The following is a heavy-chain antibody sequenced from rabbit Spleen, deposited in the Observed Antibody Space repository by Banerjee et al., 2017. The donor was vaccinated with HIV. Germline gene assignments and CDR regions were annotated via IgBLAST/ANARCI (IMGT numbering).Heavy chain of an antibody. CDR1: GFSFSFSSY. V-gene: IGHV1S40*01. CDR2: IEVGSSGFT. CDR3: ARDTSSSFSSYGMDL. D-gene: IGHD1-1*01. Sequence: QSLEESGGGLVKPGASLTLTCKASGFSFSFSSYMCWVRQAPGKGLEWIACIEVGSSGFTYFATWAKGRFTISETSSTTVTLQVTRLTAADTATYFCARDTSSSFSSYGMDLWGQGTLVTVS. J-gene: IGHJ6*01.